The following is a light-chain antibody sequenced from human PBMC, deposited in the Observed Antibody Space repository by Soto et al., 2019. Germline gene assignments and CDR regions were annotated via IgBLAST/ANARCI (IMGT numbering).Light chain of an antibody. V-gene: IGKV3D-20*02. CDR2: RTS. CDR1: QSLSNNIY. CDR3: QQRSNWPMST. Sequence: EIVLTQSPGTLSLSPGERATLSCRASQSLSNNIYLAWYQQKPGQAPRLLMFRTSSRATGFPARFSGSGSGTEFNLTISSLQSEDFAVYYCQQRSNWPMSTFGQGTRLEIK. J-gene: IGKJ5*01.